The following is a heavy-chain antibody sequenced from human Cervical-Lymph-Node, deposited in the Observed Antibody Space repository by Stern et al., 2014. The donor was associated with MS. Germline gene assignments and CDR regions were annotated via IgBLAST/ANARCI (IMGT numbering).Heavy chain of an antibody. D-gene: IGHD2-15*01. J-gene: IGHJ6*02. CDR3: ARKLCSGGSCYFYGMDV. V-gene: IGHV1-69*01. CDR2: IIPIFGTA. CDR1: GVTFSTYA. Sequence: VQLVESEAEVKKPGSSVKVSCKASGVTFSTYAISWVRQAPGQGLEWMGGIIPIFGTANYAQKFQGRVTIIADESTSTVYMELSSLRSEDAAVYYCARKLCSGGSCYFYGMDVWGQGTTVTVSS.